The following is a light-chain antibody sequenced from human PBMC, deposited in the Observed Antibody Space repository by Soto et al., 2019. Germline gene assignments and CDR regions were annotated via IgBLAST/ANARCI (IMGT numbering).Light chain of an antibody. Sequence: DIQMTQSPSSLSASVGDRVTITCQASQDISNYLNWYQQKPGKAPKLLIYDATNLETGVPSRFSGSESGTDFTFTISSLQPEDIATYYCQQYDNLPITFGQVTRLEIK. V-gene: IGKV1-33*01. J-gene: IGKJ5*01. CDR3: QQYDNLPIT. CDR1: QDISNY. CDR2: DAT.